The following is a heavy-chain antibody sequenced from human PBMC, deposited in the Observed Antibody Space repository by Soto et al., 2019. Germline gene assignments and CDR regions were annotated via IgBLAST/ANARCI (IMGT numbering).Heavy chain of an antibody. D-gene: IGHD3-22*01. V-gene: IGHV1-69*12. CDR3: AREISAVGESSGSRSGYSSRMGYCQY. Sequence: QVQLVQSGAEVKKPGSSVKVSCKASGGTFSSYAISWVRQAPGQWLEWMGGIIPIFGTANYAQKFQGRVKTTADASKSTAYMEPSTRRSEDTAMYSCAREISAVGESSGSRSGYSSRMGYCQYCGQCTLVTLSS. J-gene: IGHJ1*01. CDR1: GGTFSSYA. CDR2: IIPIFGTA.